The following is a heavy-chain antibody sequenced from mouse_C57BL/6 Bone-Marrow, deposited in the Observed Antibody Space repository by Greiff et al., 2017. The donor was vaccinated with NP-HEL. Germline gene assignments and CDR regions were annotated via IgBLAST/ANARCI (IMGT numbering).Heavy chain of an antibody. D-gene: IGHD1-1*01. CDR2: IWSGGST. V-gene: IGHV2-2*01. CDR3: ARAVLLLRSMDY. J-gene: IGHJ4*01. Sequence: VQLQQSGPGLVQPSQSLSITCTVSGFSLTSYGVHWVRQSPGKGLEWLGVIWSGGSTDYNAAFISRLSISKDNSKSQVFFKMNSLQADDTAIYYCARAVLLLRSMDYWGQGTSVTVSS. CDR1: GFSLTSYG.